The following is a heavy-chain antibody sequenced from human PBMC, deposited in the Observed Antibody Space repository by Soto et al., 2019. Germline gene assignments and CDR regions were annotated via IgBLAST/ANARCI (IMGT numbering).Heavy chain of an antibody. CDR3: ARHLDRGTSCYCYSGMDV. V-gene: IGHV5-51*01. CDR2: IYPGDSDT. CDR1: GYSFTSYW. Sequence: PGESLKISCKGSGYSFTSYWIGWVRQMPGKGLEWMGIIYPGDSDTRYSPSFQGQVTISADKSIITAYLQRSSLKASDTALYYCARHLDRGTSCYCYSGMDVWGRGTTVTVAS. D-gene: IGHD3-10*01. J-gene: IGHJ6*01.